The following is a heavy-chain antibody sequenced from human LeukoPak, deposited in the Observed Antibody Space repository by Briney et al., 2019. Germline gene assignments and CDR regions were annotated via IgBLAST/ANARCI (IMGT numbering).Heavy chain of an antibody. CDR2: ISYDGSTE. Sequence: GRSLRLSCAASGFAFSSYGVHWVRRAPGKGLEWVAVISYDGSTEYYIDSVKGRFTISRDNSKNTLYLQMNSLRAEDTAVYYCAKETYSTSWQLDSWGQGTLVTVSS. D-gene: IGHD2-2*01. CDR3: AKETYSTSWQLDS. J-gene: IGHJ4*02. V-gene: IGHV3-30*18. CDR1: GFAFSSYG.